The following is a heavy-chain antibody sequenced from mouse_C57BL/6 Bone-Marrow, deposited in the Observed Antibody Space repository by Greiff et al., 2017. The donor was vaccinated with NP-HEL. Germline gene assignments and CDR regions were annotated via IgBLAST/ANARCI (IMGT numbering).Heavy chain of an antibody. CDR2: IDPSDSYT. CDR1: GYTFTSYW. J-gene: IGHJ4*01. Sequence: QVQLQQPGAELVKPGASVKLSCKASGYTFTSYWMQWVKQRPGQGLEWIGEIDPSDSYTNYNQKFKGKATLTVDKSSSTAYMELRSLTSEDSAVYYCARMVDYWGQGTSVTVSS. V-gene: IGHV1-50*01. D-gene: IGHD2-3*01. CDR3: ARMVDY.